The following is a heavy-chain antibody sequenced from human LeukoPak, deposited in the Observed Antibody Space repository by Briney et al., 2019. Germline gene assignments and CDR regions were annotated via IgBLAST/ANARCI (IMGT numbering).Heavy chain of an antibody. V-gene: IGHV4-39*01. CDR3: ARHTFRDCSGGRCYERDCFDY. CDR1: GGSISSSSHY. Sequence: SETLSLTCTVSGGSISSSSHYWGRIRQPPGKGLEWIGNIYYSGTTYYNPSLKSRVTISVDTSKNQFSLKLSSVTAADTAVYYCARHTFRDCSGGRCYERDCFDYWGQGTLVTVSS. J-gene: IGHJ4*02. CDR2: IYYSGTT. D-gene: IGHD2-15*01.